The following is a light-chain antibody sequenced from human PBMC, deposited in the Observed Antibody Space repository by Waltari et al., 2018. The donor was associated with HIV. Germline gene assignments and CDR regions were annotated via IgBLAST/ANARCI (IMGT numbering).Light chain of an antibody. V-gene: IGLV7-46*01. Sequence: QAVVTQEPSLTVSPGGTVTLTCGSSTGAVTSGHYPYRFQQKPGQAPRTLIYDTSNKHSWTPARFSGSLLGGKAALTRSGAQPEDEAEYYCLLSYSGARPVVFGGGTKLTVL. CDR1: TGAVTSGHY. CDR2: DTS. CDR3: LLSYSGARPVV. J-gene: IGLJ2*01.